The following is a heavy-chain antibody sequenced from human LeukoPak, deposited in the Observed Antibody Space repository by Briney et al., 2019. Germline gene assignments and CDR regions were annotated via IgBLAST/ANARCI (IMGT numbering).Heavy chain of an antibody. Sequence: SETLSLTCTVSGGSISSYYWSWIRQPPGKGLEWIGYIYYSGSTNYNPSLKSRVTISVDTSKNQFSLKLSSVTAADTAVYYCVRGHYGDYTNRILYYYYGMDVWGQGTTVTVSS. V-gene: IGHV4-59*01. D-gene: IGHD4-17*01. CDR1: GGSISSYY. CDR3: VRGHYGDYTNRILYYYYGMDV. J-gene: IGHJ6*02. CDR2: IYYSGST.